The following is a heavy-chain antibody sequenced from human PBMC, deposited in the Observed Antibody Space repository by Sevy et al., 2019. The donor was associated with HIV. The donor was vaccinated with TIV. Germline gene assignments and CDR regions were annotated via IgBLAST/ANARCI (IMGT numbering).Heavy chain of an antibody. Sequence: GGSLRLSCAASGFTFSSYWMSWVRQAPGKGLEWVANIKQDGSEKYYVDSVKGRFTISRDNAKNSLYLQMNSLRAEDTAVYYCARDARRVVPAANAYYYYYMDDWGKGTTVTVSS. CDR2: IKQDGSEK. CDR3: ARDARRVVPAANAYYYYYMDD. D-gene: IGHD2-2*01. V-gene: IGHV3-7*03. CDR1: GFTFSSYW. J-gene: IGHJ6*03.